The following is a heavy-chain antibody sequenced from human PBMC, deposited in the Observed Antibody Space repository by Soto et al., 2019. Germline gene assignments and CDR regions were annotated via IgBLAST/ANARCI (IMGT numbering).Heavy chain of an antibody. CDR2: TYYRSKWYN. CDR1: GDSVSTNSAT. J-gene: IGHJ4*02. Sequence: SQTLSLTCVISGDSVSTNSATWDWIRQSPSRGLEWLGRTYYRSKWYNDYAVSVKGRITINPDTSNNQLSLQLNSVTPDDTAVYYCLTTACYFDYWGQGTLVTVSS. V-gene: IGHV6-1*01. D-gene: IGHD3-22*01. CDR3: LTTACYFDY.